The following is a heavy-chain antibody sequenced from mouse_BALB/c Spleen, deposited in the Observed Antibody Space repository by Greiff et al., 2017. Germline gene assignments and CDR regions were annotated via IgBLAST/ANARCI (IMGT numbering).Heavy chain of an antibody. D-gene: IGHD1-1*01. V-gene: IGHV1S81*02. CDR2: INPSNGRT. CDR1: GYTFTSYW. Sequence: QVQLQQPGAELVKPGASVKLSCKASGYTFTSYWMHWVKQRPGQGLEWIGEINPSNGRTNYNEKFKSKATLTVDKSSSTAYMQLSSLTSEDSAVYYCAYDYGSSYPSYWYFDVWGAGTTVTVSS. J-gene: IGHJ1*01. CDR3: AYDYGSSYPSYWYFDV.